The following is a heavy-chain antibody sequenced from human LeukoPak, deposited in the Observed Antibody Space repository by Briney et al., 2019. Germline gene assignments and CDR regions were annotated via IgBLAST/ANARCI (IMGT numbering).Heavy chain of an antibody. J-gene: IGHJ6*02. Sequence: PGGSLRLSRAASGFTFSSYWMSWVRQAPGKGLEWVANIKQDGSEKYYVDSVKGRFTISRDSAKNSLYLQMNSLRAEDTAVYYCARGKGSYSSSWYPFYYYYYGMDVWGQGTTVTVSS. V-gene: IGHV3-7*01. CDR2: IKQDGSEK. D-gene: IGHD6-13*01. CDR1: GFTFSSYW. CDR3: ARGKGSYSSSWYPFYYYYYGMDV.